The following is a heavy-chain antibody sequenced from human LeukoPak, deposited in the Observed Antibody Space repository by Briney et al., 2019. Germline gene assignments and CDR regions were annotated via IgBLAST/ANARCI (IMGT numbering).Heavy chain of an antibody. V-gene: IGHV4-4*02. CDR1: EDSVSNSRW. J-gene: IGHJ4*02. Sequence: SGTLSLTCGVSEDSVSNSRWWSWVRQSPGKGLEWIAEIYRDGNAGYNPSLRGRVTISMDKSRNQFSLTLHSVTAADTAMYYCARSLAVPGEFDDWGQGTLVTVSS. D-gene: IGHD6-19*01. CDR3: ARSLAVPGEFDD. CDR2: IYRDGNA.